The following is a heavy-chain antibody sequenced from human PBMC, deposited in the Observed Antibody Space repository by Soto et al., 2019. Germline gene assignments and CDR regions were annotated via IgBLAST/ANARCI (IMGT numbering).Heavy chain of an antibody. J-gene: IGHJ5*02. CDR1: GGSFSGYY. Sequence: PSETLSLTCAVYGGSFSGYYWSWIRQPPGKGLEWIGEINHSGSTNYNPSLKSRVTISVGTSKNQFSLKLSSVTAADTAVYYCARVVPDIYPTGRFDPWGQGTLVTVSS. D-gene: IGHD2-15*01. CDR3: ARVVPDIYPTGRFDP. CDR2: INHSGST. V-gene: IGHV4-34*01.